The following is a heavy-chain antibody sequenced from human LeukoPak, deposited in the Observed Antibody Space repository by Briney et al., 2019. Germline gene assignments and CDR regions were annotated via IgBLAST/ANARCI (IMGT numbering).Heavy chain of an antibody. D-gene: IGHD2-15*01. CDR1: GGSISSYY. V-gene: IGHV4-59*01. J-gene: IGHJ3*02. CDR3: ARDGGMDAFDI. CDR2: IYYSGST. Sequence: SETLSLTCTVSGGSISSYYWSWIRQPPGKGLEWIGYIYYSGSTNYNPSLKSRVTISVDTSKNQFSLKLSSVTAADTAVYYCARDGGMDAFDIWGQGTMATVSS.